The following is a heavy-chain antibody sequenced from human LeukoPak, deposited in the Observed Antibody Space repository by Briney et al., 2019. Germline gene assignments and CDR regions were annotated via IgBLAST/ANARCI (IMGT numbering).Heavy chain of an antibody. J-gene: IGHJ6*02. CDR2: IRYDGSNK. CDR1: GFTFSCYG. D-gene: IGHD2-2*02. Sequence: GRSLRLSCAASGFTFSCYGMHWVRQAPGKGLEWVAVIRYDGSNKYYADSVKGRFTISRDNSKNTLYLQMNSLRAEDTAVYYCARDGYCSSTSCYKGDYYYYGMDVWGQGTTVTVSS. V-gene: IGHV3-33*01. CDR3: ARDGYCSSTSCYKGDYYYYGMDV.